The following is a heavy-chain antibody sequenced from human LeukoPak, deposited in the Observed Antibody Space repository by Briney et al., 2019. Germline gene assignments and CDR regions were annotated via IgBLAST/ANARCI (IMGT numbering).Heavy chain of an antibody. D-gene: IGHD3-16*02. J-gene: IGHJ4*02. CDR3: ARKGYPAGFDY. V-gene: IGHV3-13*01. Sequence: GGSLRLSYAASGFIFSSYDMHWVRHATGRGLEWVSGIGTEGDTYYPGSVKGRFTISRENAKNSLYLQINSLRAGDTAVYYCARKGYPAGFDYWGQGTLVTVSS. CDR1: GFIFSSYD. CDR2: IGTEGDT.